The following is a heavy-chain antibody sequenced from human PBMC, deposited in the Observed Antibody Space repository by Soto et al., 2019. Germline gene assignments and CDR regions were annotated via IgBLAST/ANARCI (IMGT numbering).Heavy chain of an antibody. J-gene: IGHJ5*02. CDR1: GFIFSTFD. D-gene: IGHD3-22*01. V-gene: IGHV3-13*01. Sequence: PGGSLRLSCAASGFIFSTFDIHWVRQAPGKGLEWVSGIGTLSDAVYAASVQGRFTISRQNDKNSVYLQMNSLRAGDTAVYYCARGRSFSYDXTPPPRFDPRGQGTLVTVSS. CDR3: ARGRSFSYDXTPPPRFDP. CDR2: IGTLSDA.